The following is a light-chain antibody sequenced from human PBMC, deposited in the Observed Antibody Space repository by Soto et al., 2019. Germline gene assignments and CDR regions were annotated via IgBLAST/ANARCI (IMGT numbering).Light chain of an antibody. CDR3: QQYGSPALS. Sequence: EIVLTQSPGTLSLSPGERATLSCRAAQSINSNNLAWYQQRPGQGPRLLIYGESTRATGIPDRFSGSGSGTDFTLTITRVEPEDFAMYYCQQYGSPALSFGGGTKVDIK. J-gene: IGKJ4*01. CDR2: GES. CDR1: QSINSNN. V-gene: IGKV3-20*01.